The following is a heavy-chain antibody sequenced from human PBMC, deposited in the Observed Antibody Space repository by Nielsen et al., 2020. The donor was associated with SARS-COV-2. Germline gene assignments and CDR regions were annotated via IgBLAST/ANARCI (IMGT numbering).Heavy chain of an antibody. CDR2: ISSSGSHS. V-gene: IGHV3-48*02. D-gene: IGHD3-3*01. CDR1: GHFSWYS. CDR3: VRDREWAFDL. Sequence: GESLKIAWEVAGHFSWYSFNWVRQAPGQGTEWISYISSSGSHSSYARSVKGRFTISRDNAGNSLFLHMASLRDEDTAVYYCVRDREWAFDLWGQGTLVTVSS. J-gene: IGHJ4*02.